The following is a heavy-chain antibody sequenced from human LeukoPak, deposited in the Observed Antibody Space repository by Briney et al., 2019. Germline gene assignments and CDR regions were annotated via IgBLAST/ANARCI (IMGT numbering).Heavy chain of an antibody. V-gene: IGHV3-23*01. CDR1: GFIFTSYA. CDR2: ISGTGGTT. CDR3: AKPYSSGYYLVNLDFDC. Sequence: GGSLRLSCAASGFIFTSYAMSWVRQAPGKGLEWVSGISGTGGTTYYADSVKGRFTISRDNSKNTLYLQMNSLRAEDTAVYYCAKPYSSGYYLVNLDFDCWGQGTLVTVSS. D-gene: IGHD3-22*01. J-gene: IGHJ4*02.